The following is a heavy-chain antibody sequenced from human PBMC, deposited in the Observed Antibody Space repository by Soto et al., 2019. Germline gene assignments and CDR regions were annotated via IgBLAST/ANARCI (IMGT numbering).Heavy chain of an antibody. D-gene: IGHD3-10*01. J-gene: IGHJ6*03. Sequence: SETLSLTCAVSGGSISSSNWWSWVRQPPGKGLEWIGEIYHSGSTNYNPSLKSRVTISVDKSKNQFSLKLSSVTAADTAVYYCARSYGSGSYPYYYYYYMDVWGKGTTVTVSS. V-gene: IGHV4-4*02. CDR1: GGSISSSNW. CDR2: IYHSGST. CDR3: ARSYGSGSYPYYYYYYMDV.